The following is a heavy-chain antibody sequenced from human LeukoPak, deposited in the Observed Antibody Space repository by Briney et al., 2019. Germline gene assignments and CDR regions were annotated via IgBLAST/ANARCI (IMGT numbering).Heavy chain of an antibody. V-gene: IGHV1-46*01. D-gene: IGHD2-2*01. J-gene: IGHJ3*02. CDR1: GYTFTSYY. CDR3: ARELRECSSTSCPGSFDI. CDR2: INPSGGST. Sequence: ASVKVSCKASGYTFTSYYMHWVRQAPGQGLEWMEIINPSGGSTSYAQKFQGRVTMTRDTSTSTVYMELSSLRSEDTAVYYCARELRECSSTSCPGSFDIWGQGTMVTVSS.